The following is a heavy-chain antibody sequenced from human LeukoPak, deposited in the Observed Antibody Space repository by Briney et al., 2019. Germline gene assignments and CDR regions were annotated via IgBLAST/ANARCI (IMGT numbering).Heavy chain of an antibody. J-gene: IGHJ4*02. CDR3: ARLYDGSAYHADHFDY. D-gene: IGHD3-22*01. CDR2: ISSSSSYI. CDR1: GFTFNTYN. V-gene: IGHV3-21*01. Sequence: GGSLRLSCAGSGFTFNTYNMNWVRQAPEKGLEWVSPISSSSSYIYYADSVKGRFTISRDNAKNSLYLQMNSLRAEDTAVYYCARLYDGSAYHADHFDYWGQGTLVIVSS.